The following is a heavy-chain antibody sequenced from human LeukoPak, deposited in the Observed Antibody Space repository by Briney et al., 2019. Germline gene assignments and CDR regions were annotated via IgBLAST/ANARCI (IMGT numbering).Heavy chain of an antibody. Sequence: ASVKVSCKASGYTFTSHGISWVRQAPGQGLEWMGWISAYNGNTNYAQKLQGRATMTTDTSTSTAYMELRSLRSDDTAVYYCARRPITMVRGVIITWFDPWGQGTLVTVSS. CDR2: ISAYNGNT. CDR3: ARRPITMVRGVIITWFDP. CDR1: GYTFTSHG. J-gene: IGHJ5*02. V-gene: IGHV1-18*01. D-gene: IGHD3-10*01.